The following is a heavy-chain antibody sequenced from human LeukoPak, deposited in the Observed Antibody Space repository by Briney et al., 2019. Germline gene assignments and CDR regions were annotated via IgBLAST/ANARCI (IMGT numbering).Heavy chain of an antibody. CDR3: ARRCSSTSCYFDY. CDR1: GGSISSRSYY. Sequence: SETLSLTCTVSGGSISSRSYYWGWIRQPPGKGLEWIESISYSGSTYYNPSLKSRGTISADTSKNQFSLKLSSVTAADTAVYYCARRCSSTSCYFDYWGQGTLVTVSS. D-gene: IGHD2-2*01. V-gene: IGHV4-39*01. J-gene: IGHJ4*02. CDR2: ISYSGST.